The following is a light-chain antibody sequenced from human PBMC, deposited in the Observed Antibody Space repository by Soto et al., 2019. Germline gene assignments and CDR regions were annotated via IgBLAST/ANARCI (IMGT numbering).Light chain of an antibody. V-gene: IGKV2-30*01. CDR1: QSLVNSDGNTY. Sequence: DVVMPQSPLSLPVTLGQPASISCRSAQSLVNSDGNTYLTWFQQRPGQSPRRLIYKVSNRDTGVPDRVSGSGAGTDFTLKISRVEAEDVGVYYCMQGTHWPYTFGQGTKVELK. CDR2: KVS. J-gene: IGKJ2*01. CDR3: MQGTHWPYT.